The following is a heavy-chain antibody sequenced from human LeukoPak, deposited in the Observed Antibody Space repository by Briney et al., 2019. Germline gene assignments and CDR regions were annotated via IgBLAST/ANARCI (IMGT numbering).Heavy chain of an antibody. D-gene: IGHD3-3*01. V-gene: IGHV3-11*01. CDR1: GFTFSDYY. Sequence: GGSLRLSCAASGFTFSDYYMSWIRQAPGKGLEWVSYISSSGSTIYYADSVKGRFTISRDNAKNSLNLQMNSLRAEDTAVYYCARDRGQDFWSGYYRGYFDYWGQGTLVTVSS. CDR2: ISSSGSTI. CDR3: ARDRGQDFWSGYYRGYFDY. J-gene: IGHJ4*02.